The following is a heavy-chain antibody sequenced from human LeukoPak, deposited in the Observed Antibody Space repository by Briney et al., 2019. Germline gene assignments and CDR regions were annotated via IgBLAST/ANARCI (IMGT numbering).Heavy chain of an antibody. Sequence: SETLSLTCTVSGGSISSYYWSWIRQPPGKGLEWIGYIYYSGSTNYNPSLKSRVTISVDTSKNQFSLKLSSVTAADTAVYYCARTRKYYDILTGYRLQNLRKPPYYYYMDVWGKGATVTVSS. CDR2: IYYSGST. D-gene: IGHD3-9*01. CDR3: ARTRKYYDILTGYRLQNLRKPPYYYYMDV. J-gene: IGHJ6*03. CDR1: GGSISSYY. V-gene: IGHV4-59*01.